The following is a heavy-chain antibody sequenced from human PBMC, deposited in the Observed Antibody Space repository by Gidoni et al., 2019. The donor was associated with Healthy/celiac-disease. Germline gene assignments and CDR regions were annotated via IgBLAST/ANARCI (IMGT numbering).Heavy chain of an antibody. CDR2: ISGSGGST. D-gene: IGHD1-26*01. J-gene: IGHJ4*02. CDR1: GFTFSSYG. CDR3: ATIVGATFDY. V-gene: IGHV3-23*01. Sequence: EVQLLEYGGVGVQPGWSRRLSCEASGFTFSSYGMSGVRPAPGKGLEWVSAISGSGGSTYYAYSVKGRFTICRDNSKNTLYLQMHSLRAEDTAVYYCATIVGATFDYWGQGTLVTVSS.